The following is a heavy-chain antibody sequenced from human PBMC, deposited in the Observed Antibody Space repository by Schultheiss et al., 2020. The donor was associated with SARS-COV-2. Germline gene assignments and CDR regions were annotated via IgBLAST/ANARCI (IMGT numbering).Heavy chain of an antibody. CDR3: ASRPTTVTTWYYYGMDV. D-gene: IGHD4-17*01. V-gene: IGHV4-31*02. Sequence: LRLSCAASGGSISSGGYYWSWIRQHPGKGLEWIGYIYYSGSTYYNPSLKSRVTISVDTSKNQFSLKLSSVTAADTAVYYCASRPTTVTTWYYYGMDVWGQGTTVTVSS. CDR2: IYYSGST. J-gene: IGHJ6*02. CDR1: GGSISSGGYY.